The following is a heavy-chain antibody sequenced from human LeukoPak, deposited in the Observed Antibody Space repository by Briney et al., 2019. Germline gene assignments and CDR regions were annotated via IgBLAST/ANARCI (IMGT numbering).Heavy chain of an antibody. CDR3: ARGSSWYFDY. D-gene: IGHD6-13*01. V-gene: IGHV3-53*01. J-gene: IGHJ4*02. CDR1: GFTVSSNY. Sequence: GGSLRLSCAASGFTVSSNYMSWVRQAPGKGLEWASVIYSGGTTYYADSVKGRFTISRDNSKNTLYLQMNSLRAEDTAVYYCARGSSWYFDYWGQGTLVTVSS. CDR2: IYSGGTT.